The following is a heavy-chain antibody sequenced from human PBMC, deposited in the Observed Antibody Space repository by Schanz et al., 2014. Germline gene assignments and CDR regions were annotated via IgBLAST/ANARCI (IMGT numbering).Heavy chain of an antibody. V-gene: IGHV3-23*01. Sequence: EVQLMESGGGLVKPGGSLRLSCVASGFAFSSFAMTWVRQIPGKGLEWVSAISASGGTTYYADSVKGRFTISRDNFKGALYLQMSSLRAEDTAVYYCAKSQGSSFDSWGQGTLVTVSS. CDR1: GFAFSSFA. CDR3: AKSQGSSFDS. J-gene: IGHJ4*02. D-gene: IGHD6-13*01. CDR2: ISASGGTT.